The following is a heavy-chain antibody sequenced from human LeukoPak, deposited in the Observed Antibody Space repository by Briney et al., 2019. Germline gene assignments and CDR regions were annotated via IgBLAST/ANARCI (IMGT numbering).Heavy chain of an antibody. J-gene: IGHJ3*02. V-gene: IGHV3-48*01. Sequence: GGSLRLSCGASEFSLRSYSMDWVRQAPGKGLEWVSHIDSGSSTIYYADSVKGRFTISRDNAGNSLYLHMNSLRAEDTAVYYCARVLLERPGIDSFDMWGQGTMVTVSS. CDR3: ARVLLERPGIDSFDM. CDR1: EFSLRSYS. CDR2: IDSGSSTI. D-gene: IGHD1-1*01.